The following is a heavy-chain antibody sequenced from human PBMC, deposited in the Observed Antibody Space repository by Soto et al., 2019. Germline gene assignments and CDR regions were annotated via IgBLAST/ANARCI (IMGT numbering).Heavy chain of an antibody. CDR3: TRANGYSTNYYHYAMDV. D-gene: IGHD2-15*01. V-gene: IGHV4-61*01. J-gene: IGHJ6*02. Sequence: SETLSPTCTVSGGFVNSGSYYWSWIRQPPGKGLEWIGYIYYSGSTNYNLSLKSRVTLSADTSKNQFSLKMSSVTAADTAVYYCTRANGYSTNYYHYAMDVWGQGSTVPV. CDR2: IYYSGST. CDR1: GGFVNSGSYY.